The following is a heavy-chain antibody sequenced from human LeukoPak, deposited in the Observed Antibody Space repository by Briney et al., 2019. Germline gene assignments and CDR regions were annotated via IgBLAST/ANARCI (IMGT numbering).Heavy chain of an antibody. V-gene: IGHV3-53*01. CDR2: IYSGGST. Sequence: GGSLRLSCAACGFTVSSNYMSWVRQAPGKGLEWVSVIYSGGSTYYADSVKGRFTISRDNSKNTLYLQMNSLRAEDTAVYYCARVGVAGPFDYWGQGTLVTVSS. D-gene: IGHD3-3*01. J-gene: IGHJ4*02. CDR3: ARVGVAGPFDY. CDR1: GFTVSSNY.